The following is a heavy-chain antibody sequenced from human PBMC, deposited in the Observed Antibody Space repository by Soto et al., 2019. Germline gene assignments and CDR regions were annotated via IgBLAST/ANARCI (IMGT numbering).Heavy chain of an antibody. D-gene: IGHD3-10*01. CDR1: GFSLSTSGVG. V-gene: IGHV2-5*02. CDR2: IYWDDDK. Sequence: QITLKESGPPLVKPTQTLTLTCTFSGFSLSTSGVGVGWIRQPPGKALEWLALIYWDDDKRYSPSLKSRLTITKDTSKNQVVLTMTNMDPVDTATYYCAHLYYGSGSYYDPGLSWGQGTLVTVSS. CDR3: AHLYYGSGSYYDPGLS. J-gene: IGHJ5*02.